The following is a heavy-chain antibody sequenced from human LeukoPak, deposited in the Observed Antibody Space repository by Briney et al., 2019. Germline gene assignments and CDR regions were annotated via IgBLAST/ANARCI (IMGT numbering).Heavy chain of an antibody. V-gene: IGHV3-73*01. D-gene: IGHD1-7*01. Sequence: PGGSLKLSCAASGFSFSVSTMHWVRQASGKGLEWVGRIRDKAESYATVYAASVKGRFTISRDDSQNTADLQLNSLRSDDTAVYYFTKSLPGTTFGDSWGQGPRVPVPS. J-gene: IGHJ4*02. CDR3: TKSLPGTTFGDS. CDR2: IRDKAESYAT. CDR1: GFSFSVST.